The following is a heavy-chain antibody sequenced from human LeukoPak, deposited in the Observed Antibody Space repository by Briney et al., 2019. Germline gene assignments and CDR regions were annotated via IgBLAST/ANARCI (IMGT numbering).Heavy chain of an antibody. V-gene: IGHV1-46*01. Sequence: ASVNVSLKASGYTFPSYYMHWVRQAPGQGLEWMGIINPSGGSTSYAQKFQGRVTMTRDTSTSTVYMELSSLRSEDTAVYYCAREDGSGGAPGYFDYWGERTLVTVSS. CDR2: INPSGGST. CDR3: AREDGSGGAPGYFDY. D-gene: IGHD2-15*01. J-gene: IGHJ4*02. CDR1: GYTFPSYY.